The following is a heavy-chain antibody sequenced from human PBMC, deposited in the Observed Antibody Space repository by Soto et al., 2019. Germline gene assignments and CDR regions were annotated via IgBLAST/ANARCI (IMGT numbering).Heavy chain of an antibody. CDR1: GFTFSSYA. CDR3: AKDWVGYGDYVGAFDI. D-gene: IGHD4-17*01. Sequence: GGSLRLSCAASGFTFSSYAMSWVRQAPGKGLEWVSAISGSGGSTYYADSVKGRFTISRDNSKNTLYLQMNSLRAEDTAVYYCAKDWVGYGDYVGAFDIWGQGTMVTVSS. CDR2: ISGSGGST. V-gene: IGHV3-23*01. J-gene: IGHJ3*02.